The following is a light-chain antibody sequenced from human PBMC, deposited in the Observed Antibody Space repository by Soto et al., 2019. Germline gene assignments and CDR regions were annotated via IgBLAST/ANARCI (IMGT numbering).Light chain of an antibody. CDR2: LEGSGSY. CDR3: ETWDSNIRV. V-gene: IGLV4-60*03. Sequence: QPVLTQSSSASASLGSSVKLTCTLSSGHRSYIIAWHQQQPGKAPRYLMKLEGSGSYNKGSGVPDRFSGSSSGADRYLTMSNLQSEDEADYYWETWDSNIRVFGGGTKLTVL. CDR1: SGHRSYI. J-gene: IGLJ2*01.